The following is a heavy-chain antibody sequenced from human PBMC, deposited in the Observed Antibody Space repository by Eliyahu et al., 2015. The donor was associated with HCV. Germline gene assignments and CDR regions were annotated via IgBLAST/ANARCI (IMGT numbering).Heavy chain of an antibody. Sequence: QVQLXESGPGLVKPSETLSLTXTAXGXXXPPFSRXWLRQPPGKGLEWIGYIHYSGSTNYNPSLKSRVTISVDTSKNQFSLNLTSVTAADTAMYYCASGGGGIAVTGTGGWFDPWGQGTLVTVSS. CDR2: IHYSGST. CDR1: GXXXPPFS. CDR3: ASGGGGIAVTGTGGWFDP. D-gene: IGHD6-19*01. J-gene: IGHJ5*02. V-gene: IGHV4-59*01.